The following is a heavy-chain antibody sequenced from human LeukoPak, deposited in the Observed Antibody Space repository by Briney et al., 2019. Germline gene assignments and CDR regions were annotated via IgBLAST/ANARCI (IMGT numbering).Heavy chain of an antibody. J-gene: IGHJ4*02. CDR2: IYYSGST. Sequence: PSETLSLTCTVSGGSISSYYWSWIRHPPGKGQELIGFIYYSGSTNYNPSLKPRVTISVDTSKNQFSLKLSSVTAAETAVYYCARDRRAVAGTFVGVYWGQGTLVTVSS. D-gene: IGHD6-19*01. CDR3: ARDRRAVAGTFVGVY. V-gene: IGHV4-59*01. CDR1: GGSISSYY.